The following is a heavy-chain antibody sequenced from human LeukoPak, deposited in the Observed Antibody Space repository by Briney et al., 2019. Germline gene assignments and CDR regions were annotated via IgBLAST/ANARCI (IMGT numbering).Heavy chain of an antibody. D-gene: IGHD2-15*01. Sequence: GGSLRVSRAAPGFTLCCFWMSRGRPAPGEGLEWVANIKEDGSEKYYVDSVKGRFTISRDNAKNSVYLQMNSLRAEDTAVYYCARDRWWLDFWGQGTLVTVSS. CDR1: GFTLCCFW. V-gene: IGHV3-7*01. J-gene: IGHJ4*02. CDR2: IKEDGSEK. CDR3: ARDRWWLDF.